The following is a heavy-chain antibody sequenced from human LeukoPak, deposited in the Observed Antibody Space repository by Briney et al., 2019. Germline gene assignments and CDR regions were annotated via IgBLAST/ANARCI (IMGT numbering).Heavy chain of an antibody. D-gene: IGHD2-15*01. CDR2: INHSGST. CDR1: GGSFSGYY. V-gene: IGHV4-34*01. Sequence: DPSETLSLTCAVYGGSFSGYYWSWIRQPPGKGLEWIGEINHSGSTNYNPSPKSRVTISVDTSKNQFSLKLSSVTAADTAVYYCARVRKYCSGGSCYSVSGYWGQGTLVTVSS. J-gene: IGHJ4*02. CDR3: ARVRKYCSGGSCYSVSGY.